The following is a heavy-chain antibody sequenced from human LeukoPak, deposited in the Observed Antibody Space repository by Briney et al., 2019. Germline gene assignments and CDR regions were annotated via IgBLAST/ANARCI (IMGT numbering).Heavy chain of an antibody. CDR1: GGSISSYY. V-gene: IGHV4-4*07. Sequence: SETLSLTCTVSGGSISSYYWSWIRQPAGKGLEWIGRIYTSGSTNYNPSLTSRVTMSVDTSKNQFSLKLTSVTAADTAVYYCARDREAGRYFDWLYDYWGQGTLVTVSS. J-gene: IGHJ4*02. CDR2: IYTSGST. CDR3: ARDREAGRYFDWLYDY. D-gene: IGHD3-9*01.